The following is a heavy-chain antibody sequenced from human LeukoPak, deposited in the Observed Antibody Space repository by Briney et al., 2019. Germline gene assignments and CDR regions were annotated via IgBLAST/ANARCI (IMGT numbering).Heavy chain of an antibody. CDR1: GGSISSYY. V-gene: IGHV4-4*07. D-gene: IGHD6-13*01. CDR2: IETSGNT. Sequence: PSETLSLTCTVSGGSISSYYWSWIRQPAGKGLEWIGRIETSGNTNYKTSLKSRVTMSVDTSKNQFSLKLSSVTAADTAVYYCARVSSSWYQDWYFDLWGRGTLVTVSS. CDR3: ARVSSSWYQDWYFDL. J-gene: IGHJ2*01.